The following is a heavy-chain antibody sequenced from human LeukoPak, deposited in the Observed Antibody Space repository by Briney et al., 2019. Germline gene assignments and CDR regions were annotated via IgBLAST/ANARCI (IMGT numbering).Heavy chain of an antibody. CDR2: ILTDGGDT. J-gene: IGHJ4*02. Sequence: PWASLNLACTVSGYTFSHYHMHWVRQAPGQGLEWMGWILTDGGDTNYADKIQGRITLTVDTSITTAYMQLHSLTADDAAVYYCSGGYGPGPVWGQGTLITDSS. CDR3: SGGYGPGPV. D-gene: IGHD3-10*01. CDR1: GYTFSHYH. V-gene: IGHV1-2*02.